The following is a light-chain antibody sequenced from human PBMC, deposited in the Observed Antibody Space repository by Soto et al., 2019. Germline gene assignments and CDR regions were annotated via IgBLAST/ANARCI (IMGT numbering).Light chain of an antibody. CDR1: QSITTW. Sequence: DIQMTQSPSTLSASVGDRVTITCRASQSITTWLAWYQQKPGKAPKLLIYKAYSLESGVPSRCSGSGSGTEFTLTISSLQPDDFATYYCQQANSFPLTFGGGTKVEIK. V-gene: IGKV1-5*03. CDR2: KAY. J-gene: IGKJ4*01. CDR3: QQANSFPLT.